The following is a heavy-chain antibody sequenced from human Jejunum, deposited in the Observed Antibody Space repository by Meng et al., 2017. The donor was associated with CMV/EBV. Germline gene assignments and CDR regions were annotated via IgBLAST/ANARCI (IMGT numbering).Heavy chain of an antibody. D-gene: IGHD1-7*01. CDR2: ISHSGTTK. CDR1: GVTFTDHE. V-gene: IGHV3-48*03. J-gene: IGHJ5*02. CDR3: TRGSNWNWNWFDP. Sequence: SGVTFTDHEMNWVRQAPGRGLEWVSYISHSGTTKNYADSVRGRFTISRDTATNSVYLQMDTLRAEDTALYYCTRGSNWNWNWFDPWGQGTLVTVSS.